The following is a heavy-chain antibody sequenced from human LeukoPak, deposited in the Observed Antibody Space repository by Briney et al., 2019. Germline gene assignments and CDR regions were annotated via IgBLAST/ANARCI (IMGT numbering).Heavy chain of an antibody. J-gene: IGHJ4*02. D-gene: IGHD5-24*01. CDR3: ARIGYNHYFDY. CDR1: GYTFTDYY. Sequence: ASVKVSCKASGYTFTDYYLHWVRQAPGQGLEWMGWINPNSGGTNYAQTFQGRVTMTRDTSITTAYLELSRLRSDDTAVYYCARIGYNHYFDYWGQGALVTVSS. V-gene: IGHV1-2*02. CDR2: INPNSGGT.